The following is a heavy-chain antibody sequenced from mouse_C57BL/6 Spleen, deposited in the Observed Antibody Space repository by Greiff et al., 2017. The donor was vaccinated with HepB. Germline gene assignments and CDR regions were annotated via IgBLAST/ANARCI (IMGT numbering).Heavy chain of an antibody. CDR1: GYAFSSYW. CDR2: IYPGDGDT. V-gene: IGHV1-80*01. D-gene: IGHD1-1*01. Sequence: QVQLKESGAELVKPGASVKISCKASGYAFSSYWMNWVKQRPGKGLEWIGQIYPGDGDTNYNGKFKGKATLTADKSSSTAYMQLSSLTSEDSAVYFCARKLRFSFDYWGQGTTLTVSS. J-gene: IGHJ2*01. CDR3: ARKLRFSFDY.